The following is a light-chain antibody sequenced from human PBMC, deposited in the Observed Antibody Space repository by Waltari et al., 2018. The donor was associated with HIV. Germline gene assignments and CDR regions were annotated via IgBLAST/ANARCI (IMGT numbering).Light chain of an antibody. Sequence: QSVLTQPPSVSGAPGQRVTISCPGTSSNIGVDSYVQWYQQLPGSAASPTLYSNSTRPSWVPARLSGSRAGTSASRAISARQAEEESDYNCRSYDSGLSGYVFGSGTKVTVL. CDR3: RSYDSGLSGYV. CDR1: SSNIGVDSY. J-gene: IGLJ1*01. V-gene: IGLV1-40*01. CDR2: SNS.